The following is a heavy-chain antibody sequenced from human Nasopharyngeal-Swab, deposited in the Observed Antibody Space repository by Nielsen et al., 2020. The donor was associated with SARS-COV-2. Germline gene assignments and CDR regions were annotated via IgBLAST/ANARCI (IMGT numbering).Heavy chain of an antibody. D-gene: IGHD3-22*01. CDR2: IDPSDSYT. J-gene: IGHJ5*02. V-gene: IGHV5-10-1*01. Sequence: GESLKISCKGYGYTFGNHWHSWVRQMPGKGPEWMGRIDPSDSYTKYSPSFQGHVTISADKSISIAYLQWSSLKASDTGMYYCARNSGYYLGENLWGQGTLVTVSS. CDR1: GYTFGNHW. CDR3: ARNSGYYLGENL.